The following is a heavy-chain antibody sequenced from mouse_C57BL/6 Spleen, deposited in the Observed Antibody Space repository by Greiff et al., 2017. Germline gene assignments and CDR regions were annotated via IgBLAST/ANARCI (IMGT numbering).Heavy chain of an antibody. V-gene: IGHV1-4*01. CDR3: ASVYGSPWYFDV. D-gene: IGHD1-1*01. J-gene: IGHJ1*03. Sequence: QVHVKQSGAELARPGASVKMSCKASGYTFTSYTMHWVKQRPGQGLEWIGYINPSSGYPKYNQKFKDKATLTADKSSSTAYMQLSSLTSEDAAVYYGASVYGSPWYFDVGGTANTGTTST. CDR2: INPSSGYP. CDR1: GYTFTSYT.